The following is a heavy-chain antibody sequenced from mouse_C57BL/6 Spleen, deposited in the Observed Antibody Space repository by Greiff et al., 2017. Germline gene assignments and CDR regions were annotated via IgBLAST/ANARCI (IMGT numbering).Heavy chain of an antibody. V-gene: IGHV14-4*01. D-gene: IGHD1-1*01. CDR2: IDPENGDT. J-gene: IGHJ2*01. Sequence: VQLQQSGAELVRPGASVKLSCTASGFNIKDDYMHWVKQRPEQGLEWIGWIDPENGDTEYASKFQGKATITADTSSNPAYLQLSSLTSEDTAVYYCTTGTTVASWGQGTTLTVSS. CDR1: GFNIKDDY. CDR3: TTGTTVAS.